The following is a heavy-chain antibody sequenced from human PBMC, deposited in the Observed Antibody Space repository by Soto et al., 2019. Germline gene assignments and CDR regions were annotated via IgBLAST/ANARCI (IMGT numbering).Heavy chain of an antibody. D-gene: IGHD3-22*01. J-gene: IGHJ3*02. CDR1: GFTFSSYA. CDR2: ISGSGGST. V-gene: IGHV3-23*01. CDR3: AKDKYYYDSSGYYFDAFDI. Sequence: GGSLRLSCAASGFTFSSYAMSWFRQAPGKGLEWVSAISGSGGSTYYADSVKGRFTISRDNSKNTLYLQMNSLRAEDTAVYYCAKDKYYYDSSGYYFDAFDIWGQGTMVTVSS.